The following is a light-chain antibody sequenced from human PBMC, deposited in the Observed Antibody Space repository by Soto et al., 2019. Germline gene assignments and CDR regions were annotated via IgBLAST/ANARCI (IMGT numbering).Light chain of an antibody. CDR1: SSDIGAYNY. Sequence: QSALTQPASVSGSPGQSITISCSGSSSDIGAYNYVSWYQHHPGKVPKVMIYEVTNRPSGVSNRFSGSKSGNTASLTISGLQAEDEADYYCSSYTSSSTLVFGGGTQVTVL. CDR2: EVT. CDR3: SSYTSSSTLV. V-gene: IGLV2-14*01. J-gene: IGLJ3*02.